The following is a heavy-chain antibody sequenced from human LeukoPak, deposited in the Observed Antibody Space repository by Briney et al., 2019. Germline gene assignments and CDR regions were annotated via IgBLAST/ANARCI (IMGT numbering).Heavy chain of an antibody. D-gene: IGHD1-1*01. CDR1: GGSIGSSYYY. CDR3: ASHPSWNDVRLGY. V-gene: IGHV4-39*07. CDR2: IYYSGST. J-gene: IGHJ4*02. Sequence: PSETLSLTCTVSGGSIGSSYYYWGWIRQPPGRGLEWIGSIYYSGSTNYNPSLRSRATISVDKSKNQFSLNLSSVTAADTAVYYCASHPSWNDVRLGYWGQGTLVTVSS.